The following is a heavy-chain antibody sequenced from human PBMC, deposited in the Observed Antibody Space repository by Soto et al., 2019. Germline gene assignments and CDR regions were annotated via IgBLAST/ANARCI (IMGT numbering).Heavy chain of an antibody. CDR2: TYYRSKWYN. J-gene: IGHJ6*02. CDR1: GDSVSSNSAA. V-gene: IGHV6-1*01. Sequence: SQTLSLTCVISGDSVSSNSAAWNWIRQSPSRGLEWLGRTYYRSKWYNDYAVSVKSRISINPDTSKNQFSLQLNSVTPEDTAVYYCARLVVAANYYGMDVWGQGTTVTVSS. D-gene: IGHD2-15*01. CDR3: ARLVVAANYYGMDV.